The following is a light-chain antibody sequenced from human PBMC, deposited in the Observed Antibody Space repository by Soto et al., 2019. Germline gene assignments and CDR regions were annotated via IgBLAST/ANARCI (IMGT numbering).Light chain of an antibody. J-gene: IGKJ2*01. V-gene: IGKV1-39*01. Sequence: DIQMTQSLSSLSASVGDRVTITCRASQNISTYLNWYQHKRGKAPKLLIYAASTFPSGVPSRFSGSGSGTDFTLTISSLQPEDFATYYCQQSYSAPYTFGQGTKLEIK. CDR1: QNISTY. CDR2: AAS. CDR3: QQSYSAPYT.